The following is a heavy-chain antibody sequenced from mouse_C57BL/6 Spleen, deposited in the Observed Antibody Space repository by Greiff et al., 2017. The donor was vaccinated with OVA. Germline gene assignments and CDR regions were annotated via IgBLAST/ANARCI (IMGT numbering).Heavy chain of an antibody. CDR2: INPSNGGT. J-gene: IGHJ2*01. CDR3: ARDGITPVVADYFDY. Sequence: VQLQQPGTELVKPGASVKLSCKASGYTFTSYWMHWVKQRPGQGLEWIGNINPSNGGTNYNEKFKSKATLTVDKSSSTAYMQLSSLTSEDSAVYYWARDGITPVVADYFDYWGQGTTLTVSS. D-gene: IGHD1-1*01. V-gene: IGHV1-53*01. CDR1: GYTFTSYW.